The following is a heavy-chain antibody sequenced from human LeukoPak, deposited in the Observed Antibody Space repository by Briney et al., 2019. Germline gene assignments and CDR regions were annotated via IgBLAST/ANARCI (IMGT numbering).Heavy chain of an antibody. Sequence: PGGSLRLSCAASGFTFSGSAMHWVRQASGKGLGWVGRIRSKANSYATAYAASVKGRFTISRDDSKNTAYLQMNSLKTEDTAVYYCTRPRGDNWFDPWGQGTLVTVSS. V-gene: IGHV3-73*01. CDR2: IRSKANSYAT. J-gene: IGHJ5*02. CDR3: TRPRGDNWFDP. CDR1: GFTFSGSA.